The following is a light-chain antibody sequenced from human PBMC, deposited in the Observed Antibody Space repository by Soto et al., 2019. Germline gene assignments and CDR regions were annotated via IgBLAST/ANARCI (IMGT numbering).Light chain of an antibody. J-gene: IGLJ1*01. Sequence: QSALTQPASVSGSPGQSITISCTGTSRDVGAYDYVSWYLQYPDKAPQLLIYYVDHRPSGVSSRFSGSKSGNTASLTISALQAEDEGDYYCCSYADGGIYFFGTVTKV. CDR2: YVD. CDR3: CSYADGGIYF. V-gene: IGLV2-14*03. CDR1: SRDVGAYDY.